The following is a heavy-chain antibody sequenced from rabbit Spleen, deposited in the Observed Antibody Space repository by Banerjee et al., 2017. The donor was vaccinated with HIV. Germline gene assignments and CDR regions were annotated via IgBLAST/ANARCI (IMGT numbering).Heavy chain of an antibody. Sequence: QLVESGGGLVQPGGSLKLSCKASGFDLSNYGVSWVRHAPGKGLEWIGYIDPIFSSTHYATWVNGRFTISSHNAQNTLYLQLNSLTAADTATYFCVRDYKFYFNLWGPGTLVTAS. V-gene: IGHV1S7*01. CDR1: GFDLSNYG. D-gene: IGHD1-1*01. J-gene: IGHJ4*01. CDR2: IDPIFSST. CDR3: VRDYKFYFNL.